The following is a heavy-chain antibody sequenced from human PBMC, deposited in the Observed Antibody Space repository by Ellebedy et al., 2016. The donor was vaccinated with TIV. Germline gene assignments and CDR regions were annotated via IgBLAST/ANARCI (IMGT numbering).Heavy chain of an antibody. Sequence: GGSLRLSCAASGFTFSSYAMHWVRQAPGKGLEYVSAISSNGGSTYYANSVKGRFTNSRDNSKNTLYLQMGSLRAEDMAVYYCARGLGGSGVVAVSHYFDYWGQGTLVTVSS. D-gene: IGHD2-15*01. CDR1: GFTFSSYA. CDR3: ARGLGGSGVVAVSHYFDY. CDR2: ISSNGGST. V-gene: IGHV3-64*01. J-gene: IGHJ4*02.